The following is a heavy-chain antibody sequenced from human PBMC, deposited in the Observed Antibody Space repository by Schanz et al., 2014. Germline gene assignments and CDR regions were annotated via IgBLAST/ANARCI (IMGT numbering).Heavy chain of an antibody. D-gene: IGHD3-10*01. CDR1: GGTFSTYP. CDR2: ISDYNGKT. J-gene: IGHJ6*02. Sequence: QVLQVQSGSELKKPGTSVKVSCKASGGTFSTYPINWLRQAPGLGLEWMGWISDYNGKTNYAQKFQDRVIMSTDRSSSTAYLELRSLTSDDSAIYYCARHRFGVFYYGLDVWGQGTTILVSS. V-gene: IGHV1-18*04. CDR3: ARHRFGVFYYGLDV.